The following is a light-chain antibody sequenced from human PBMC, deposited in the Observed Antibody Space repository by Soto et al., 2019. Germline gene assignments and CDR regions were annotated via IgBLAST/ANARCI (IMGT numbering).Light chain of an antibody. CDR2: AAS. CDR3: QHYNNWPLLT. Sequence: EIVMTQSPATLSVSPGERATLSCRASQSVNSNLAWYQQKPGQAPRLLIYAASTRAPGIPARFSGSGSGTEFNLTISSLQSEDFAVYYCQHYNNWPLLTFGQGTRLEIK. J-gene: IGKJ5*01. CDR1: QSVNSN. V-gene: IGKV3-15*01.